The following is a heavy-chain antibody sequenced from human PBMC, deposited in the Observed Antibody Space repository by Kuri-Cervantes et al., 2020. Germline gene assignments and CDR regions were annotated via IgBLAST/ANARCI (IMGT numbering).Heavy chain of an antibody. CDR2: ISAYNGNT. V-gene: IGHV1-18*04. J-gene: IGHJ4*02. CDR1: GYTLTGYY. Sequence: ASVKVSCKASGYTLTGYYMHWVRQAPGQGLEWMGWISAYNGNTNYAQKLQGRVTMTTDTSTSTAYMELRSLRSDDTAVYYCARVRLVRGVIMYGTAFDYWGQGTLVTVSS. CDR3: ARVRLVRGVIMYGTAFDY. D-gene: IGHD3-10*01.